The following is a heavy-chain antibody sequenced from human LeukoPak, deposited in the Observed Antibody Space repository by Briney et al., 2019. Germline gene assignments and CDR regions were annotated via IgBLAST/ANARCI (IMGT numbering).Heavy chain of an antibody. Sequence: SETLSLTCAVYGGSFSGYYWSWIRQPPGKGLEWIGEINHSGSTNYNPSLKSRVTISVDTSKDQFSLKLSSVTAADTAVYYCVRSRRGWYVNHYYYYMDVWGKGTTVTVSS. J-gene: IGHJ6*03. CDR3: VRSRRGWYVNHYYYYMDV. CDR1: GGSFSGYY. D-gene: IGHD6-19*01. CDR2: INHSGST. V-gene: IGHV4-34*01.